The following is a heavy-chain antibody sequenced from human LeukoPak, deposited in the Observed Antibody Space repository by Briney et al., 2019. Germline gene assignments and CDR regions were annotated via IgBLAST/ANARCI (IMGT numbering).Heavy chain of an antibody. Sequence: GGSLRLSCAASGFTFSRYWMHWVRQAPGKGLVWVSRINTDGRTITYADSVKGRFTISRDNAKNTLYLQMNSLRAEDTAVYYCVKSAFLTTEFYFDYWGHGTLVTVSS. J-gene: IGHJ4*01. V-gene: IGHV3-74*01. CDR2: INTDGRTI. D-gene: IGHD4-11*01. CDR3: VKSAFLTTEFYFDY. CDR1: GFTFSRYW.